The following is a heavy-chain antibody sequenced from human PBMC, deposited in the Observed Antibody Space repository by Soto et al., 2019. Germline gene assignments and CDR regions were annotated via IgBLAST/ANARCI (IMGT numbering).Heavy chain of an antibody. D-gene: IGHD3-22*01. CDR2: ISTYNGNT. V-gene: IGHV1-18*01. CDR1: GYTFITYG. CDR3: AKKGYDSSGYYFDY. Sequence: ASVKVSCKASGYTFITYGVSWVRQAPGQGLDWLGWISTYNGNTRYAERLQGRVTMTTDTTTNTAYMELRNLRSDDTAVYYCAKKGYDSSGYYFDYWGQGTLVTVSS. J-gene: IGHJ4*02.